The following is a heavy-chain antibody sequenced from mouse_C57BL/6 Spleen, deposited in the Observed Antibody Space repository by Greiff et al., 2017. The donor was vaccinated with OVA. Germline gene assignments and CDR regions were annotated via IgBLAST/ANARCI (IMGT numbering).Heavy chain of an antibody. Sequence: VQLQQSGAELVRPGTSVKVSCKASGYAFTNYLLEWVKQRPGQGLEWIGVLNPGSGGTNYNEKFKGKATLTADKSSSTAYMQLSSLTSEDSAVYFCAREKGYGNYYFDYWGQGTTLTVSS. CDR1: GYAFTNYL. CDR2: LNPGSGGT. D-gene: IGHD2-1*01. V-gene: IGHV1-54*01. CDR3: AREKGYGNYYFDY. J-gene: IGHJ2*01.